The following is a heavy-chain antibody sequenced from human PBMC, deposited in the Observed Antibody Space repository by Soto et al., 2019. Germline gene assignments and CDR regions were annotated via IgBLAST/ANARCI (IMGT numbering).Heavy chain of an antibody. D-gene: IGHD3-16*02. CDR1: GFTFSSYA. Sequence: GGSLRLSCAASGFTFSSYAMSWVRQAPGKGLEWVSAISGSGGSTYYADSVKGAFTISRDNSKNTLYLQMNSLRAEDTAVYYCAKDSPDYDYIWGSYPDFDYWGQGTLVTVSS. CDR2: ISGSGGST. V-gene: IGHV3-23*01. J-gene: IGHJ4*02. CDR3: AKDSPDYDYIWGSYPDFDY.